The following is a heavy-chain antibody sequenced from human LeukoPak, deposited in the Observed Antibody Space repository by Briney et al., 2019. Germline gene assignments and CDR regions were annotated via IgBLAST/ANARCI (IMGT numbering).Heavy chain of an antibody. CDR3: VRGLDS. CDR2: INGDGSST. Sequence: GGSLRLSCAASGLTFSSDWMHWVRQAPGKGLVCVSYINGDGSSTNYADSVRGRFTISRDNAKKTLYLQMNSLRDEDTAVYYCVRGLDSWGQGTLVTVSS. V-gene: IGHV3-74*01. D-gene: IGHD3-16*01. CDR1: GLTFSSDW. J-gene: IGHJ5*01.